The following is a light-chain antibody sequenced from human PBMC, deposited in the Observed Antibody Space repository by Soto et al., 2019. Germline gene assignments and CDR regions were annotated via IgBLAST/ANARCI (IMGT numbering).Light chain of an antibody. J-gene: IGKJ1*01. CDR2: GAS. CDR3: QQYGSSGT. CDR1: QSVSNNY. V-gene: IGKV3-20*01. Sequence: GLSQSPGTLSLYTGERATLSCRASQSVSNNYLAWYQQKPGQAPRLLIYGASNRATGIPDRFSGSGSGTDFTLTISRLEPEDFAVYYCQQYGSSGTFAQGTKVAIK.